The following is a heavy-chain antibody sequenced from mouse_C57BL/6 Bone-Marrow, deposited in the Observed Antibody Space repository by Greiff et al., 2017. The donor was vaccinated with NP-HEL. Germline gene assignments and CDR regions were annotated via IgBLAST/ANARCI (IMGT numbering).Heavy chain of an antibody. J-gene: IGHJ2*01. CDR3: AWGGRFDY. V-gene: IGHV7-3*01. CDR1: GFTFTDYY. CDR2: IRNKANGYTT. D-gene: IGHD1-1*02. Sequence: EVKLMESGGGLVQPGGSLSLSCAASGFTFTDYYMSWVRQPPGKALEWLGFIRNKANGYTTEYSASVKGRFTISRDNSQSILYLHMNALRAEDSATYYCAWGGRFDYWGQGTTLTVSS.